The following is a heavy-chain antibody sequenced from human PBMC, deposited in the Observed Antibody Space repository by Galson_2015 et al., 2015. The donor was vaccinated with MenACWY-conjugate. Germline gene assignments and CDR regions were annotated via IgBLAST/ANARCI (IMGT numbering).Heavy chain of an antibody. V-gene: IGHV5-51*01. J-gene: IGHJ6*02. CDR1: GYSFTNYW. Sequence: QSGAEVKKPGESRKISCKGSGYSFTNYWIGWVRQMPGKGLEWMGLINPGLVNPGDSNIRYSPSFQGQVTISADESISTAYLQWSSLKASDTAMYYCARHPPGGRGMDVWGRGTTVTVSS. D-gene: IGHD2-15*01. CDR3: ARHPPGGRGMDV. CDR2: INPGLVNPGDSNI.